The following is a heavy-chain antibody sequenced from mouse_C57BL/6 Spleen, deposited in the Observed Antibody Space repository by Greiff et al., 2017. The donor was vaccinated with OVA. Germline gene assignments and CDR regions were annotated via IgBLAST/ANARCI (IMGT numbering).Heavy chain of an antibody. CDR2: ISDGGSYT. J-gene: IGHJ1*03. Sequence: EVKLQESGGGLVKPGGSLKLSCAASGFTFSSYAMSWVRQTPEQRLEWVATISDGGSYTYYPDNVKGRFTISRDNAKNNLYLQMSHLKSEDTAMYYCARDLYYGSSDWYFDVWGTGTTVTVSS. CDR1: GFTFSSYA. V-gene: IGHV5-4*01. D-gene: IGHD1-1*01. CDR3: ARDLYYGSSDWYFDV.